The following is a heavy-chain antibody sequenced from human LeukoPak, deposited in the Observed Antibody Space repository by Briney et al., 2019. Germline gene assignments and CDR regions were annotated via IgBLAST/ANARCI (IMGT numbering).Heavy chain of an antibody. V-gene: IGHV4-59*08. J-gene: IGHJ6*03. D-gene: IGHD3-22*01. CDR3: ARRYDSPNFYMDV. Sequence: PSETLSLTCTVSGGSISGHYWSWIRQPPGKGLEWIGYIYYSGSTNYNPSLKSRVTISVDTSKNQFSLKLSSVTAADTAVYYCARRYDSPNFYMDVWGKGTTVTVSS. CDR1: GGSISGHY. CDR2: IYYSGST.